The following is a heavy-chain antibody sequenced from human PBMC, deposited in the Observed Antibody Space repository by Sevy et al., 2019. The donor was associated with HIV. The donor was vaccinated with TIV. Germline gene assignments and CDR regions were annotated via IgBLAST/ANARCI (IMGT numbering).Heavy chain of an antibody. Sequence: ASVKVSCKGSGGTFSNYAISWVRQAPGQGLEWMGGIIPIFGTVNYAQKFQGRVTITADESTSTAYMELSSLRSEDTAVYYCARDVSDEGYSSSSGDASDIWGQGTMVTVSS. CDR1: GGTFSNYA. CDR2: IIPIFGTV. CDR3: ARDVSDEGYSSSSGDASDI. J-gene: IGHJ3*02. D-gene: IGHD6-13*01. V-gene: IGHV1-69*13.